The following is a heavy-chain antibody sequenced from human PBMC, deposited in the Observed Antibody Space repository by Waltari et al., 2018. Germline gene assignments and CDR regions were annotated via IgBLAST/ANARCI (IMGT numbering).Heavy chain of an antibody. V-gene: IGHV3-48*04. CDR3: ARDRNDFWSGPLSYYYYYYMDV. D-gene: IGHD3-3*01. CDR2: ISSSSSTI. Sequence: YISSSSSTIYYADSVKGRFTISRDNAKNSLYLQMNSLRAEDTAVYYCARDRNDFWSGPLSYYYYYYMDVWGKGTTVTVSS. J-gene: IGHJ6*03.